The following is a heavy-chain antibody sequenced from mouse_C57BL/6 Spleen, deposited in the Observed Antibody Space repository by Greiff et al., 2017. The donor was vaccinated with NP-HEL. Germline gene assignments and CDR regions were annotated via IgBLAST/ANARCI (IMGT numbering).Heavy chain of an antibody. CDR2: ISYDGSN. V-gene: IGHV3-6*01. J-gene: IGHJ2*01. CDR1: GYSITSGYY. CDR3: ARAPYYDFYFDY. Sequence: DVQLQESGPGLVKPSQSLSLTCSVTGYSITSGYYWNWIRQFPGNKLEWMGYISYDGSNNYNPSLKNRISITRDTSKNQFFLKLNSVTTEDTATYYCARAPYYDFYFDYWGQGTTLTVSS. D-gene: IGHD2-4*01.